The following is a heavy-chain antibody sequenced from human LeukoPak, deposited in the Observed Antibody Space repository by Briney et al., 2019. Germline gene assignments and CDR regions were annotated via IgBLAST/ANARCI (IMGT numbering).Heavy chain of an antibody. D-gene: IGHD4-17*01. CDR2: INHSGST. CDR3: ARGRDGDPRGNWFDP. Sequence: SETLSVTCAVYGGSFSGYYWSWIRQPPGKGLEWIGEINHSGSTNYNPSLKSRVTISVDTSKNQFSLKLSSVTAADTAVYYCARGRDGDPRGNWFDPWGQGTLVTVSS. CDR1: GGSFSGYY. J-gene: IGHJ5*02. V-gene: IGHV4-34*01.